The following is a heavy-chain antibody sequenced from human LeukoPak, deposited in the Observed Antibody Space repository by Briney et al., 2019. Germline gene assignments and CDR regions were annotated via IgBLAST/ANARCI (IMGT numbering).Heavy chain of an antibody. V-gene: IGHV1-18*01. CDR2: ISAYNGNT. CDR1: GYTFSSYS. J-gene: IGHJ4*02. Sequence: ASVKVSCKASGYTFSSYSISWVRQAPGQGLEWMGWISAYNGNTNYAQKLQGRVTMTTDTSTSTAYMELRSLRSDDTAVYYCARDDIAAAGMSPDYWGQGTLVTVSS. CDR3: ARDDIAAAGMSPDY. D-gene: IGHD6-13*01.